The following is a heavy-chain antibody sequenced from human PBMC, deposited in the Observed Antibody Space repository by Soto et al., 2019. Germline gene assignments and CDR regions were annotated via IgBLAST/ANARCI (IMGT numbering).Heavy chain of an antibody. D-gene: IGHD3-10*01. J-gene: IGHJ4*02. V-gene: IGHV4-34*01. CDR3: VTSLWFGTQPEI. CDR2: ISPIGTT. Sequence: QVQLQQWGAGLLKPSETLSLTCAVYGGSFSGYYWTWFRQPPGKGLEWIGEISPIGTTKYIPSLKSRVTISADTSKNQFSLKVTSVTAADTAVYYCVTSLWFGTQPEIWGQGALVTVSS. CDR1: GGSFSGYY.